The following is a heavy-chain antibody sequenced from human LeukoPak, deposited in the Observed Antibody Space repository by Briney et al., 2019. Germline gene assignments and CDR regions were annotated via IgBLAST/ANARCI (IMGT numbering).Heavy chain of an antibody. CDR3: ARGNSLLDY. Sequence: SETLSLTCAVYGGSFSGYYWSWIRQPPGKGLEWIGEINHSGSTNYNPSLKSRVTISVDTSKNQFSLKLSSVAAADTAVYYCARGNSLLDYWGQGTLVTVSS. D-gene: IGHD3-16*01. CDR2: INHSGST. CDR1: GGSFSGYY. J-gene: IGHJ4*02. V-gene: IGHV4-34*01.